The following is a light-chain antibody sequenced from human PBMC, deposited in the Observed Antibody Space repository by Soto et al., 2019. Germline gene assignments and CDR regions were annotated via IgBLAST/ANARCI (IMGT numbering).Light chain of an antibody. V-gene: IGLV1-44*01. Sequence: QSVLTQPPSASGTPGQRVTISCSGSTANIGTNTVNWFRHVPGSAPKLLIYTNDQRPSGVPDRFSGSRSGTSASLAISGLQSEDEADYYCATWDDSVYVFGTGTKVTVL. CDR2: TND. J-gene: IGLJ1*01. CDR1: TANIGTNT. CDR3: ATWDDSVYV.